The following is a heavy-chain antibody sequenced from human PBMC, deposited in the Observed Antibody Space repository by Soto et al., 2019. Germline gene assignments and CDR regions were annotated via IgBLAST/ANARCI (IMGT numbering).Heavy chain of an antibody. V-gene: IGHV4-59*01. CDR1: GGSISSYY. D-gene: IGHD3-10*01. CDR3: ARASYGNFDY. Sequence: PSETLSLTCTVSGGSISSYYWSWIRQPPGKGLEWIGYIYYSGRTNYNPSLKSRVTISVDTSKNQLSLKLTSVIAADTAVYYCARASYGNFDYWGQGTLVTVSS. CDR2: IYYSGRT. J-gene: IGHJ4*02.